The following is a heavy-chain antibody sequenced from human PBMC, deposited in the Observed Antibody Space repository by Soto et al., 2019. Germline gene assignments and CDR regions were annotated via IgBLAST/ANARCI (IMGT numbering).Heavy chain of an antibody. V-gene: IGHV4-34*01. CDR3: AREGEAYGRSPSCYNTRLDP. J-gene: IGHJ5*02. Sequence: PSETLSLTCAVYGGSFSGYYWSWIRQPPGKGLEWIGEINHSGSTNYNPSLKSRVTISVDTSKNQFSLKLSSVTAADTAVYYCAREGEAYGRSPSCYNTRLDPCGKGILVTVS. CDR1: GGSFSGYY. D-gene: IGHD2-2*02. CDR2: INHSGST.